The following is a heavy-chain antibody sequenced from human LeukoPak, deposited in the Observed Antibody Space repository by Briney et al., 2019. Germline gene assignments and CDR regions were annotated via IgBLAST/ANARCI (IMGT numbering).Heavy chain of an antibody. Sequence: PGGSLRLSCAASDFSFITYAMSWVRQAPGKGLEWVSAIIESGESTYYTDSVKGRFTISRDNSKNTLYLQMNSLRAEDTAFYYCAKGSAQYYFDSWGQGTLVTVSS. D-gene: IGHD3-10*01. J-gene: IGHJ4*02. CDR1: DFSFITYA. CDR2: IIESGEST. CDR3: AKGSAQYYFDS. V-gene: IGHV3-23*01.